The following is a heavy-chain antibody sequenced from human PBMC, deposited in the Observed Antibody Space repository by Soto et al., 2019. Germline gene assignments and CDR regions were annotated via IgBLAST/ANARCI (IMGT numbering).Heavy chain of an antibody. J-gene: IGHJ6*02. D-gene: IGHD3-10*01. CDR1: GFTFSNAW. V-gene: IGHV3-15*07. Sequence: GGSLRLSCAASGFTFSNAWMNWVRQAPGKGLEWVGRIKSKTDGGTTDYAAPVKGRFTISRDDSKNTLYLQMNSLKTEDTAVYYFTTDLRITMVRGALSYYYGMDVWGQGTTVTVSS. CDR3: TTDLRITMVRGALSYYYGMDV. CDR2: IKSKTDGGTT.